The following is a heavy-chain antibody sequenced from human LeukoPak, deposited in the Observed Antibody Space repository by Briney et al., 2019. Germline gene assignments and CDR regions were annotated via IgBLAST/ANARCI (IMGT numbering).Heavy chain of an antibody. V-gene: IGHV4-59*01. Sequence: SETLXXTCTVSGGSISSYYWSWIRQPPGKGLEWIGYIYYSGSTNYNPSLKSRVTISVDTSKNQFSLKLSSVTAADTAVYYCARGELDFDPWGQGTLVTVSS. J-gene: IGHJ5*02. CDR1: GGSISSYY. CDR3: ARGELDFDP. CDR2: IYYSGST. D-gene: IGHD3-10*01.